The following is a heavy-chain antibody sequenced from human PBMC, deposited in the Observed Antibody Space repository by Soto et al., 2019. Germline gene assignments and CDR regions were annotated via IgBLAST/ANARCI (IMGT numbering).Heavy chain of an antibody. J-gene: IGHJ6*02. CDR1: GGIITNYA. Sequence: SVKVSCKASGGIITNYAINWVRQAPGLGLEWVGGIIPIFGTANYAQKFQGRVTITADESTSTSYMEVNNLRSEDTAVYYCAKVRYSSPMGYYYGMDVWGQGTTVTVSS. CDR2: IIPIFGTA. D-gene: IGHD6-19*01. V-gene: IGHV1-69*13. CDR3: AKVRYSSPMGYYYGMDV.